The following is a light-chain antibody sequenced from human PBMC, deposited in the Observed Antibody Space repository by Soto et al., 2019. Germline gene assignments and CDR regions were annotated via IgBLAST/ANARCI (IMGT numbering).Light chain of an antibody. CDR2: DAS. CDR3: QQYNSYPVT. CDR1: QSISSG. Sequence: SVGDRVTITCRASQSISSGLAWYQQKPGKAPKLLIYDASSLESGVPLRVSGSGSGTEFTLTISSLQPDDFATYYCQQYNSYPVTFGQGTKVDIK. J-gene: IGKJ2*01. V-gene: IGKV1-5*01.